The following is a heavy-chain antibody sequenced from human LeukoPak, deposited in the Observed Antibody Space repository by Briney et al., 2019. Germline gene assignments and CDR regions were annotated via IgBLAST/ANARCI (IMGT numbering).Heavy chain of an antibody. J-gene: IGHJ3*02. CDR1: GFTFSSYG. V-gene: IGHV3-30*18. CDR2: ISYDGSNK. Sequence: EPGGSLRLSCAASGFTFSSYGMHWVRQAPGKGLEWVAVISYDGSNKYYADSVKGRFTISRDNSKNTLYLQMNSLRAEDTAVYYCAKARRPIVVVDAFDIWGQGTMVTVSS. CDR3: AKARRPIVVVDAFDI. D-gene: IGHD3-22*01.